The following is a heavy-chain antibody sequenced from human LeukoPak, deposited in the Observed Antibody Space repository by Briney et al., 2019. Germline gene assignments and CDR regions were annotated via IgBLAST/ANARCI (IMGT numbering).Heavy chain of an antibody. CDR3: ARAVLLWFGEGFDP. Sequence: GGSLRLSCAASGFTFSSHWMSWVRQAPGKGLEWVANIKQDGSEKYYVDSVKGRFTISRDNAKNSLYLQMNSLRAEDTAVYYCARAVLLWFGEGFDPWGQGTLVTVSS. V-gene: IGHV3-7*01. CDR2: IKQDGSEK. D-gene: IGHD3-10*01. CDR1: GFTFSSHW. J-gene: IGHJ5*02.